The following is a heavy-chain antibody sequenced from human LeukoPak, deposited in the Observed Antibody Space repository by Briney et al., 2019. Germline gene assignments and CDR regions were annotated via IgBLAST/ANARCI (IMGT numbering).Heavy chain of an antibody. Sequence: SETLSLTCAVSGVSISNYYLSWIRQPPGKGLEWIGHIYFIGNTNYNASLKSRVTISLDTSKNHFSLKLTSVTAADTAIHYCATKKTTPRSGFDYWGQGTLVTVSS. CDR2: IYFIGNT. CDR1: GVSISNYY. CDR3: ATKKTTPRSGFDY. V-gene: IGHV4-59*01. J-gene: IGHJ4*02. D-gene: IGHD6-25*01.